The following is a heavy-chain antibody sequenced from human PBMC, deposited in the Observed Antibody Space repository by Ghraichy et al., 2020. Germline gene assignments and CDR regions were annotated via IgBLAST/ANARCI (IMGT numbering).Heavy chain of an antibody. J-gene: IGHJ6*02. CDR3: ARDLGPGGRDMDV. D-gene: IGHD3-10*01. CDR1: GGSISSGGYY. CDR2: IYYSGST. Sequence: SETLSLTCTVSGGSISSGGYYWSWIRQHPGKGLEWIGYIYYSGSTYYNPSLKSRVIISADTSKNQFSLKLSSVTAADTAVYYCARDLGPGGRDMDVWGQGKTVTVSS. V-gene: IGHV4-31*03.